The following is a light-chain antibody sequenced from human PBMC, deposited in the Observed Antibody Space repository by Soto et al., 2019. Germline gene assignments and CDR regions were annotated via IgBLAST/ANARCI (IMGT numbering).Light chain of an antibody. Sequence: DIQMTQSPSSLSASVGDRVTITCQASQDISKYLNWYQQKPGKAPKLLIYDASNLETGVPSRFSGSGSGTDFTFTISSLQPEDIATYYCQQYDNLPLTFCPGTKVDVK. V-gene: IGKV1-33*01. CDR2: DAS. CDR3: QQYDNLPLT. CDR1: QDISKY. J-gene: IGKJ3*01.